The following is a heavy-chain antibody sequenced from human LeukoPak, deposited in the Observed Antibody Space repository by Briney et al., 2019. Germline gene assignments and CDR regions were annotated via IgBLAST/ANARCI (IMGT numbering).Heavy chain of an antibody. CDR2: IYSGGST. V-gene: IGHV3-53*01. J-gene: IGHJ4*02. D-gene: IGHD5-12*01. CDR3: ARDSDSGYADY. CDR1: GFTVSSNY. Sequence: PGGSLRLSCAASGFTVSSNYMSWVRQAPGKGLEWVSVIYSGGSTYYADSVKGRFTISRDNSKNTLHLQMNSLRAEDTAVYYCARDSDSGYADYWGQGTLVTVSS.